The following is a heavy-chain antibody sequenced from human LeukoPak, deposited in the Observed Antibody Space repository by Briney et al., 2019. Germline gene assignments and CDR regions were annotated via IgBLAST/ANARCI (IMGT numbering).Heavy chain of an antibody. CDR3: ARRSRLYKHETTGYHDS. CDR2: IFYSGNT. J-gene: IGHJ4*02. D-gene: IGHD3-9*01. V-gene: IGHV4-39*01. CDR1: DDYITTTNYY. Sequence: KPSETLSLTCNVSDDYITTTNYYWAWIRQPPGKGLEWIASIFYSGNTYYNPSLKSRVIISMDTSRKQISLKLSSVTATDTAFYYCARRSRLYKHETTGYHDSWGQGTLVTVSS.